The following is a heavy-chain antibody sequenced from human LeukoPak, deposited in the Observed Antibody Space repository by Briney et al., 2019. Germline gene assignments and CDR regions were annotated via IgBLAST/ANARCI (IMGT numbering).Heavy chain of an antibody. CDR3: AARSLYSSSWYFDY. V-gene: IGHV4-61*10. CDR1: GGSISRGSYY. J-gene: IGHJ4*02. D-gene: IGHD6-13*01. CDR2: IYYSGST. Sequence: PSETLSLTCIVSGGSISRGSYYWNWIRQPAGKGLEWIGYIYYSGSTNYNPSVKSRVTISVDTSKNQFSLKLSSVTAADTAVYYCAARSLYSSSWYFDYWGQGTLVTVSS.